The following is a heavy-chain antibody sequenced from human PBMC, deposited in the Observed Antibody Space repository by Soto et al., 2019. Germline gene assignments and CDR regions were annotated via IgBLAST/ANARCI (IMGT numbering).Heavy chain of an antibody. D-gene: IGHD5-12*01. CDR1: GFTFDDYA. CDR2: ISWNSGSI. J-gene: IGHJ3*02. Sequence: EVQLVESGGGLVQPGRSLRLSCAASGFTFDDYAMHWVRQAPGKGLEWVSGISWNSGSIGYADSVKGRFTISRDNAKNSLYLHMNSLRAEDTALYYCAKVLIVATIGDAFAIWGQGTMVTVSS. CDR3: AKVLIVATIGDAFAI. V-gene: IGHV3-9*01.